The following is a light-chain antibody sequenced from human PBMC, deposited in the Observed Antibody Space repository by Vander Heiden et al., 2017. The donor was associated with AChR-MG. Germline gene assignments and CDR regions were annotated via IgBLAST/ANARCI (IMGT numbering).Light chain of an antibody. CDR3: SSFAGHTLIV. Sequence: SDLTQPASLSASLGQSVTIPCTGSNSDIGNYNLVSWYQQHPGRVPKLIIFQTTRRPPGVSDRFSGSKSGHTASLTISGLLPEDEADYYCSSFAGHTLIVLGGGTK. CDR1: NSDIGNYNL. J-gene: IGLJ2*01. V-gene: IGLV2-23*01. CDR2: QTT.